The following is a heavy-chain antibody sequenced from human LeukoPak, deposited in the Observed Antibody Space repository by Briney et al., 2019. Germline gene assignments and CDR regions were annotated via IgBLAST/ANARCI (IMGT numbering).Heavy chain of an antibody. V-gene: IGHV4-30-2*01. CDR2: IYHSGST. CDR1: GGSIRSGGYY. Sequence: SETLSLTCTVSGGSIRSGGYYWSWIRQPPGKGLEWIGYIYHSGSTYYNPSLKSRVTISVDTSKNQFSLKLSSVTAADTAVYYCAREMEVPAASGAFDIWGQGTMVTVSS. CDR3: AREMEVPAASGAFDI. D-gene: IGHD2-2*01. J-gene: IGHJ3*02.